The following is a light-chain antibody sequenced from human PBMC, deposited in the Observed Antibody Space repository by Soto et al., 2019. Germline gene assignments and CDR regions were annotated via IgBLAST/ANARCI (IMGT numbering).Light chain of an antibody. CDR2: DAS. CDR1: ESILYSSNNKNY. J-gene: IGKJ5*01. V-gene: IGKV4-1*01. Sequence: IVVIQSPDSLAVSLVERGAINFKSSESILYSSNNKNYLAWYQQKPGKAPKLLIYDASDLETGVPSRFSGSGSGTGFTFTISSLQPEDFATYYCQQYESLPLTFGQGTRLEIK. CDR3: QQYESLPLT.